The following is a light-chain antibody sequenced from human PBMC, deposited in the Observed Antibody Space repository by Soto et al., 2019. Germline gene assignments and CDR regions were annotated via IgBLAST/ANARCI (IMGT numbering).Light chain of an antibody. CDR3: QQSDSTPFT. CDR2: GAS. CDR1: QTIDYY. Sequence: DIQMTQSPSSLSASVGDRVTITCRASQTIDYYLNWYQEKPGRAPKLLIYGASTLQSGVPPRFSGSGSGTDFTLTISSLQPEDFAAYYCQQSDSTPFTVGQGTKVDSK. J-gene: IGKJ2*01. V-gene: IGKV1-39*01.